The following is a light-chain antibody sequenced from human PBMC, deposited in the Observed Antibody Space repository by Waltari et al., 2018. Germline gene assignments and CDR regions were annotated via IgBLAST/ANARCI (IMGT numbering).Light chain of an antibody. CDR2: DND. CDR3: GAWDGRLTTLL. CDR1: GSNIGTYI. Sequence: QSFLTQPPSVSGVPGQKVTIPCIGSGSNIGTYIVYWYRQFPGTAPKLLIYDNDKRPSGISGRFSGSKIGTSAFLSITGFLPGDEADYYCGAWDGRLTTLLFGGGTRLTV. J-gene: IGLJ7*01. V-gene: IGLV1-51*01.